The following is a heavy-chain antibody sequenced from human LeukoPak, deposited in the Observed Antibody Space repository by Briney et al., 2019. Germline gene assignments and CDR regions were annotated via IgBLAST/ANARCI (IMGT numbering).Heavy chain of an antibody. CDR1: GFTFSSYW. V-gene: IGHV3-7*01. Sequence: GGSLRLSGAASGFTFSSYWMSWVRQAPGKGLEWVANIKQDGSEKYYVDFVKGRFTISRDNAKNSLYLQMNSLRAEDTAVYYCARDRYPIPPSDGFDYWGQGTLVTVSS. J-gene: IGHJ4*02. CDR3: ARDRYPIPPSDGFDY. D-gene: IGHD2-2*02. CDR2: IKQDGSEK.